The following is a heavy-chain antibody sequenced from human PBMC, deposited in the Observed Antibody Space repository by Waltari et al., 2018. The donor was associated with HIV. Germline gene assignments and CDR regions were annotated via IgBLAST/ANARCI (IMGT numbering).Heavy chain of an antibody. D-gene: IGHD6-6*01. Sequence: EVQLVESGGGLVKPGGSLRLSCAASGFTFSSYSMNWVRQAPGKGLEWVSSIRSSSSYIYDADSVKGRFTISRDNAKNSLYLQMNSLRAEDTAVYYCARGGGIAARPVDYWGQGTLVTVSS. CDR1: GFTFSSYS. CDR3: ARGGGIAARPVDY. CDR2: IRSSSSYI. V-gene: IGHV3-21*01. J-gene: IGHJ4*02.